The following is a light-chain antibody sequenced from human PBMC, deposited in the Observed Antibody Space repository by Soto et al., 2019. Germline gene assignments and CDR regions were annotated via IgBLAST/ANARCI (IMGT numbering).Light chain of an antibody. J-gene: IGLJ2*01. CDR1: ISNIGNSY. CDR3: AAWDGSLSAVV. V-gene: IGLV1-47*01. Sequence: QTVVTQPPSASGTPGQTVTISCSGSISNIGNSYVYWYQHVPGTAPKLLIFRNNQRPSGVPDRFSGSKSGTSASLAISGLRSEDEADYYCAAWDGSLSAVVFGGGTKLTVL. CDR2: RNN.